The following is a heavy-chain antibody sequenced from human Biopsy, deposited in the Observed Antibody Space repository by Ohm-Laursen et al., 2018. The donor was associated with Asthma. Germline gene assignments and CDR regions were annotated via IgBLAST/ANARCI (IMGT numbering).Heavy chain of an antibody. V-gene: IGHV4-59*01. D-gene: IGHD6-13*01. J-gene: IGHJ5*02. CDR2: VYYSGST. CDR1: GGSINNFY. CDR3: ARGQKSAGDRWFDP. Sequence: SETLSLTCAVSGGSINNFYWSRIRQPPGKGLESIGHVYYSGSTNYNPSLKSRVTISIDASKNQFSLKLTSVTAADTAVYYCARGQKSAGDRWFDPWGQGTLVTVSS.